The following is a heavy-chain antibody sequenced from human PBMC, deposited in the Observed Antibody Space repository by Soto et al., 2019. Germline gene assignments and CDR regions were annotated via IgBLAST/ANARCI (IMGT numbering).Heavy chain of an antibody. V-gene: IGHV3-30*18. J-gene: IGHJ6*02. CDR2: ISYDGSNK. CDR3: AKDQVSSSFYYGMDV. D-gene: IGHD6-6*01. CDR1: GFTFSSYA. Sequence: PGGSLRLSCAASGFTFSSYAMSWVRQAPGKGLEWVAVISYDGSNKYYADSVKGRFTISRDNSKNTLYLQMNSLRAEDTAVYYCAKDQVSSSFYYGMDVWGQGNTVTVSS.